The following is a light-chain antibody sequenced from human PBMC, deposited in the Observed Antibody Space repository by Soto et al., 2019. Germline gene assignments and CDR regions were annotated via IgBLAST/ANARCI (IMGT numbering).Light chain of an antibody. J-gene: IGKJ3*01. V-gene: IGKV3-15*01. Sequence: EIVMTQSPATLSVSPGERATLSCRASQSVSSNLAWYQQKPGQAPRLLIYGASTRATGIPARFSGSGSGTEFTLTISSLQCEDFAVYYCQQYNNWPVTFGHGNKVDI. CDR1: QSVSSN. CDR2: GAS. CDR3: QQYNNWPVT.